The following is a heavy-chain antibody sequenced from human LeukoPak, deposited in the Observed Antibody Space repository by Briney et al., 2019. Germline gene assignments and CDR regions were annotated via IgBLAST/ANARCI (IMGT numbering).Heavy chain of an antibody. J-gene: IGHJ4*02. CDR1: GGSISSYY. D-gene: IGHD2-15*01. Sequence: PSETLSLTCTVSGGSISSYYWSWIRQPPAKGLEWIGYIYYSGSTNYNPSLKSRVTISVDTSKNQFSLKLSSVTAADTAVYYCARVRIGFDYWGQGTLVTVSS. V-gene: IGHV4-59*01. CDR2: IYYSGST. CDR3: ARVRIGFDY.